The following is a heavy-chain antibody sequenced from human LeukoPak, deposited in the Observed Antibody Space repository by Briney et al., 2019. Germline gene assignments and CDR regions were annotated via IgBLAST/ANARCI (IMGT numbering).Heavy chain of an antibody. J-gene: IGHJ3*02. CDR2: IYYSGST. CDR3: ARSMPKYYYDSSDAFDI. CDR1: GGSFSGYY. D-gene: IGHD3-22*01. Sequence: SETLSLTCAVYGGSFSGYYWSWIRQPPGKGLEWIGSIYYSGSTYYNPSLKSRVTISVDTSKNQFSLKLSSVTAADTAVYYCARSMPKYYYDSSDAFDIWGQGTMVTVSS. V-gene: IGHV4-34*01.